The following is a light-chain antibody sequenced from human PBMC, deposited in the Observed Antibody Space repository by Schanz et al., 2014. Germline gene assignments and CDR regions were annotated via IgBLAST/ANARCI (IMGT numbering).Light chain of an antibody. CDR3: SSYTSSSPVV. Sequence: QSVLTQPASVSGSPGQSITISCTGSSSDVGGYNYVSWYQHHPGKAPKLMIYEVSKRPSGVPDRFSGSKSGTSASLAITGLQAEDEADYYCSSYTSSSPVVFGGGTKLTVL. V-gene: IGLV2-14*01. J-gene: IGLJ2*01. CDR1: SSDVGGYNY. CDR2: EVS.